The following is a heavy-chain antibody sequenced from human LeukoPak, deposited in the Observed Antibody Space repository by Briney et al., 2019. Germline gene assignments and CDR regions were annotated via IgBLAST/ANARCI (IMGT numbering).Heavy chain of an antibody. V-gene: IGHV4-59*08. D-gene: IGHD2-2*01. CDR2: INYSGST. CDR1: GGSIRNDY. CDR3: ARGNRLGYCSSTSCYGGYYFDY. J-gene: IGHJ4*02. Sequence: SETLSLTCAVSGGSIRNDYWSWIRQPPGKGLEWIAYINYSGSTNYNPSLESRVTISVDTSKNLFSLKFTSVTAADTAVYYCARGNRLGYCSSTSCYGGYYFDYWGQGTLVTVSS.